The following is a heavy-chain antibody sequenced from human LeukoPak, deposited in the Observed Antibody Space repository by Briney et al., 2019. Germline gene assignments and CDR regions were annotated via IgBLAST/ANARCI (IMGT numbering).Heavy chain of an antibody. CDR2: ISAYNGNT. V-gene: IGHV1-18*01. J-gene: IGHJ4*02. CDR3: ARDLDEVEATGY. CDR1: GYTFTSYG. D-gene: IGHD1-26*01. Sequence: ASVKVSCKASGYTFTSYGISWVRQAPGQGLEWMGWISAYNGNTNYAQKLQGRVTMTTNTSTSTAYMELRSLRSDDTAVYYCARDLDEVEATGYWGQGTLVTVSS.